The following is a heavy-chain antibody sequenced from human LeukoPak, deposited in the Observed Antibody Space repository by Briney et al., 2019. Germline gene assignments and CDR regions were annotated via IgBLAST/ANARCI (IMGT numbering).Heavy chain of an antibody. CDR2: ISGSGGST. CDR1: GFIFSSYA. J-gene: IGHJ6*03. CDR3: AKDRWIQLWLRYYYYMDV. D-gene: IGHD5-18*01. Sequence: GGSLRLSCAASGFIFSSYAMSWVRQAPGKGLEWVSAISGSGGSTYYADSVKGRFTISRDNSKNTLYLQMNSLRAEDTAVYYCAKDRWIQLWLRYYYYMDVWGKGTTVTVSS. V-gene: IGHV3-23*01.